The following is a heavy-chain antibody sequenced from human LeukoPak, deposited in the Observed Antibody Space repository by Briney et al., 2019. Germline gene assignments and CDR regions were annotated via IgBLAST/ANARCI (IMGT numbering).Heavy chain of an antibody. CDR3: ARREPFDY. Sequence: GGSLRLSCAASGFTFSSYAMHWVRQAPGKGLEWVAVISYDGSNKYYADSVKGRFTISRDNSKNTLYLQMNSLRAEDTAVYYCARREPFDYWGQGTLVTVSS. V-gene: IGHV3-30*01. J-gene: IGHJ4*02. CDR1: GFTFSSYA. D-gene: IGHD1-26*01. CDR2: ISYDGSNK.